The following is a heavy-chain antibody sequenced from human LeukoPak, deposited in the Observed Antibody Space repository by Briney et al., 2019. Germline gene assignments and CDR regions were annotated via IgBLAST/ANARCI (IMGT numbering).Heavy chain of an antibody. CDR2: ISSSGSTI. V-gene: IGHV3-48*04. CDR3: AELGITMIGGG. D-gene: IGHD3-10*02. Sequence: GGSLRLSCAASGFTFSSYSMNWVRQAPGRGLEWVSYISSSGSTIYYADSVKGRFTISRDNAKNSLYLQMNSLRAEDTAVYYCAELGITMIGGGWGKGTTVTISA. J-gene: IGHJ6*04. CDR1: GFTFSSYS.